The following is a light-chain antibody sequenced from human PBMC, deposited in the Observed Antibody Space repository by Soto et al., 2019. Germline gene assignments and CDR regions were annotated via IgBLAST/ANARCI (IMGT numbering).Light chain of an antibody. CDR1: QSVSRSY. Sequence: IVLTQSPGTLSLSPGERATLSCRASQSVSRSYLAWYQQKPGQAPRLLIYGASSRATGIPDRFSGSGSGTDFTLTISRLEPEDFAVYYCQRYGGSPPYMYTFGQGTKLEIK. CDR2: GAS. J-gene: IGKJ2*01. V-gene: IGKV3-20*01. CDR3: QRYGGSPPYMYT.